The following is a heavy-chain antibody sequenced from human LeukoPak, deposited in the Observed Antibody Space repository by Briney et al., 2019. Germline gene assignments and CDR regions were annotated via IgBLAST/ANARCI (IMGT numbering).Heavy chain of an antibody. D-gene: IGHD2-15*01. J-gene: IGHJ3*02. CDR3: AREPHPGYAIDAFDI. Sequence: PGGSLRLSCAASGFTFSSYSMNWVRQAPGKGLEWIGSIYYSGSTYYNPSLKSRVTISVDTSKNQFPLKLSSVTAADTAVYYCAREPHPGYAIDAFDIWGQGTMVTVSS. CDR1: GFTFSSYSMN. V-gene: IGHV4-59*05. CDR2: IYYSGST.